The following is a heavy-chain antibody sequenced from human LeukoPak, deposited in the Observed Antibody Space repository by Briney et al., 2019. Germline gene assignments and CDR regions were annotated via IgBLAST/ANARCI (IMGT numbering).Heavy chain of an antibody. CDR3: ARTHRRADASGHYYEDWYFHL. Sequence: PSETLSLTCTVSGGSINYNYWSWIRQPAGRGLEWIGRIYASGSTNYNPSLKSQVTMSVDTSNNQLSLKMTSVTAADTAVYYCARTHRRADASGHYYEDWYFHLWGRGTLVTVSS. D-gene: IGHD3-22*01. V-gene: IGHV4-4*07. CDR2: IYASGST. J-gene: IGHJ2*01. CDR1: GGSINYNY.